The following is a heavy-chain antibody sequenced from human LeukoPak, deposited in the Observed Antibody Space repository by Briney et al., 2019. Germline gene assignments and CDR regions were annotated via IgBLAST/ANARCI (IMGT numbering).Heavy chain of an antibody. Sequence: SQTLSLTCTISGGSISSGGHYWSWIRQPPGQALEWIGYSYHSGSTYYNPSLKSRVTISVDRSKNQFSLKLSSVTAADTAVYYCARDGAAPNRFDYWGQGTLVTVSS. CDR2: SYHSGST. CDR1: GGSISSGGHY. J-gene: IGHJ4*02. D-gene: IGHD1-14*01. V-gene: IGHV4-30-2*01. CDR3: ARDGAAPNRFDY.